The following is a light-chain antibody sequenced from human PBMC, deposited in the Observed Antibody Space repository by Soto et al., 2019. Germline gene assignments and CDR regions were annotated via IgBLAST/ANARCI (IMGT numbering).Light chain of an antibody. CDR2: DAS. CDR1: QSISTY. J-gene: IGKJ5*01. CDR3: QQRSQWPPMT. Sequence: EILLTQSPVTLSLSPGKRATLSCRASQSISTYLDWYQVKPGQAPRLLIYDASSRATGVPARFSGSGSGTDFSLTISSLEREDVAVYYCQQRSQWPPMTFGQGTRLEMK. V-gene: IGKV3-11*01.